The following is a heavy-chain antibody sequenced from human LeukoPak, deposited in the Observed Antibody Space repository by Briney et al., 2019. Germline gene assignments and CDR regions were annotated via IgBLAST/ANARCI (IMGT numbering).Heavy chain of an antibody. D-gene: IGHD3-3*01. V-gene: IGHV1-18*01. J-gene: IGHJ3*02. CDR1: GYTFTSYG. CDR2: ISAYNGNT. Sequence: ASVKVSCKASGYTFTSYGITWVRQAPGQGLEWMGWISAYNGNTNYAQKLQGRVTMTTDTSTNTAYMELRSLRSDDTAVYHCARVYYDFWSGYEYDAFDIWGQGTMVTVS. CDR3: ARVYYDFWSGYEYDAFDI.